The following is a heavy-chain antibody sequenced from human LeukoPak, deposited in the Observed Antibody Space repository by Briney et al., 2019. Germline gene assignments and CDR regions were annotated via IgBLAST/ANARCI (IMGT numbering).Heavy chain of an antibody. Sequence: PSETLSVTCTVSGGSISNYSWSWIRQPAGKGLEWIGRIYTSGSTNYNPSLKSRVTMSVDTSKNQFSLKLSSVTAADTAMYYCARGTYYDILTGYSPGTFDYWGQGTLVTVSS. J-gene: IGHJ4*02. CDR2: IYTSGST. V-gene: IGHV4-4*07. CDR3: ARGTYYDILTGYSPGTFDY. CDR1: GGSISNYS. D-gene: IGHD3-9*01.